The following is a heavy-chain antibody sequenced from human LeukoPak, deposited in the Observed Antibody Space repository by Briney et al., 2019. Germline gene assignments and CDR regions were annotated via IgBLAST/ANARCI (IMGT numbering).Heavy chain of an antibody. J-gene: IGHJ4*02. CDR1: GFTFSSYA. Sequence: GGFLRLSCAASGFTFSSYAMSWVRQAPGKGLEWVSAISGSGGSTYYADSVKGRFTISRDNSKNTLYLQMNSLRAEDTAVYYCAKSVVGYSYAAPIFDYWGQGTLVTVSS. D-gene: IGHD5-18*01. CDR3: AKSVVGYSYAAPIFDY. CDR2: ISGSGGST. V-gene: IGHV3-23*01.